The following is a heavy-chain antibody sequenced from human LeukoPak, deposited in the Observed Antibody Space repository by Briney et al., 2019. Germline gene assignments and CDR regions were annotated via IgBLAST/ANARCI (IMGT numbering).Heavy chain of an antibody. Sequence: RGSLRLSCAASGFTFSSYGMHWVHQAPGKGLEWVAVIWYDGSNKYYADSVKGRFTISRDNSKNTLYLQMNSLRAEDTAVYYCAKVTMVRGVTQSGDYWGQGTLVTVSS. CDR2: IWYDGSNK. D-gene: IGHD3-10*01. J-gene: IGHJ4*02. V-gene: IGHV3-30*02. CDR1: GFTFSSYG. CDR3: AKVTMVRGVTQSGDY.